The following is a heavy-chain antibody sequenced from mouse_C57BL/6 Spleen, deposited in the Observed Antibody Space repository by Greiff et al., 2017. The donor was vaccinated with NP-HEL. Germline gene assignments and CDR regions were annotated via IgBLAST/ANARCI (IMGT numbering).Heavy chain of an antibody. V-gene: IGHV1-80*01. Sequence: VQLQQSGAELVKPGASVKISCKASGYAFSSYWMNWVKQRPGKGLEWIGQIYPGDGDTNYNGKFKGKATLTADKSSSTAYMQLSSLTSEDSAVYFCARSLVTTVVADYWGQSTTLTVSS. D-gene: IGHD1-1*01. J-gene: IGHJ2*01. CDR2: IYPGDGDT. CDR1: GYAFSSYW. CDR3: ARSLVTTVVADY.